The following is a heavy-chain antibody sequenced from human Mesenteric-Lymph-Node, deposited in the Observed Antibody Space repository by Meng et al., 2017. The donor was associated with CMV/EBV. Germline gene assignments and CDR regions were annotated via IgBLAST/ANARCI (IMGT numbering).Heavy chain of an antibody. D-gene: IGHD6-6*01. CDR3: ARVHRPEYSSSSIILYYYYYGMDV. J-gene: IGHJ6*02. Sequence: GESLKISCAASGFTFSSYSMNWVRQAPGKGLVWVSRINSDGSSTSYADSVKGRFTISRDNAKNTLYLQMNSLRAEDTAVYYCARVHRPEYSSSSIILYYYYYGMDVWGQGTTVTVSS. V-gene: IGHV3-74*01. CDR2: INSDGSST. CDR1: GFTFSSYS.